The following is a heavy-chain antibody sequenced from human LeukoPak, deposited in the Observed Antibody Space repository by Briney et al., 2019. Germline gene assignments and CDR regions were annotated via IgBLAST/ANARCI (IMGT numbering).Heavy chain of an antibody. V-gene: IGHV3-53*01. Sequence: PGGSLRLSCAASGLTVSSNCMSWVRQAPGKGLEWVSFIYSGGNTYYADSVKGRFTISRDNSKNTLYLQMNSLRAEDTAVYYCAKPEYYYYYYMDVWGKGTTVTVSS. CDR1: GLTVSSNC. CDR3: AKPEYYYYYYMDV. J-gene: IGHJ6*03. CDR2: IYSGGNT.